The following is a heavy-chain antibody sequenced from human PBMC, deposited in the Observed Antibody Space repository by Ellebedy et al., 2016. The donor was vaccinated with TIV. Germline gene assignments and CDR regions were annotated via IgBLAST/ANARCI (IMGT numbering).Heavy chain of an antibody. J-gene: IGHJ5*02. Sequence: GGSLRLSCAVSGFSVSGNYMSWVRQPPGKGLEWVSIIYSSGITYYPDSVKGRFTISRDTSKNTVSLQINSLRAEDTAVYYCSRVDLGLAFHPWGRGTLVTRSS. CDR3: SRVDLGLAFHP. V-gene: IGHV3-53*03. D-gene: IGHD3/OR15-3a*01. CDR2: IYSSGIT. CDR1: GFSVSGNY.